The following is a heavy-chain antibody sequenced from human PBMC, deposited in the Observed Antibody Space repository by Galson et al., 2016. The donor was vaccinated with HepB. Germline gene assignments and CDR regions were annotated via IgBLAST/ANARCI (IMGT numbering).Heavy chain of an antibody. Sequence: STYYADSVKGRFTISRDNSRNTLYLQIDSLRAEDTAVYYCAKGTSGPPSYYFDSWGQGTLVTVSS. CDR3: AKGTSGPPSYYFDS. J-gene: IGHJ4*02. V-gene: IGHV3-23*01. CDR2: ST. D-gene: IGHD3/OR15-3a*01.